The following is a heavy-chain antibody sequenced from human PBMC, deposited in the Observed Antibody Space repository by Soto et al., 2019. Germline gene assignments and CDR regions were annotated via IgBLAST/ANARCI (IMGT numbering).Heavy chain of an antibody. J-gene: IGHJ4*02. CDR2: FYYSGST. D-gene: IGHD2-15*01. Sequence: SETLSLTCTVSGGSISSYYWSWIRQPPGKGLEWIGYFYYSGSTNYNPFLKNRVTISVDTSKNQFSLNLSFVTAADTAVYYCATMGTPATGLYYFDYWGQGTLVTVSS. CDR3: ATMGTPATGLYYFDY. V-gene: IGHV4-59*08. CDR1: GGSISSYY.